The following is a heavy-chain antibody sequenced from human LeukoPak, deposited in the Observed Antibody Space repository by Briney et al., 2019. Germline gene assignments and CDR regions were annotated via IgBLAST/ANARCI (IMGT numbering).Heavy chain of an antibody. V-gene: IGHV1-18*01. CDR3: ARDGGDIVVVVADLDY. Sequence: ASVKVSCKASGYTFTSYGISWVRQAPGQGLEWMGWISAYNGNTNYAQELQGRVTMTTDTSTSTAYMELRSLRSDDTAVYYCARDGGDIVVVVADLDYWGQGTLVTVSS. D-gene: IGHD2-15*01. CDR2: ISAYNGNT. J-gene: IGHJ4*02. CDR1: GYTFTSYG.